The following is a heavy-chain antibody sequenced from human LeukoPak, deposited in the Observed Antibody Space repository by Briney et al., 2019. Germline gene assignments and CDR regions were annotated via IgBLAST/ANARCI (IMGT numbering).Heavy chain of an antibody. CDR3: TTGAAVGYYYYYMDV. Sequence: GGSLRLSCAASGFTFSGSAMHWVRQASGKGLEWVGRIRSKANSYATAYAASVKGRFTISRDDSKNTAYLQMNSLKTEDTAVYYCTTGAAVGYYYYYMDVWGKGTTVTISS. CDR1: GFTFSGSA. D-gene: IGHD6-13*01. V-gene: IGHV3-73*01. CDR2: IRSKANSYAT. J-gene: IGHJ6*03.